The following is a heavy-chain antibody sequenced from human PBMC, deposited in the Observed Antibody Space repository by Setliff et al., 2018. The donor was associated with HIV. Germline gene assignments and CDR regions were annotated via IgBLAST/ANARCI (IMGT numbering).Heavy chain of an antibody. V-gene: IGHV4-59*12. D-gene: IGHD3-3*01. J-gene: IGHJ2*01. CDR1: GGSISSYY. CDR2: VYYDGST. CDR3: ARRAAHSIFGVLPPPDWYFDL. Sequence: SETLSLTCTVSGGSISSYYWSWIRQPPGKGLEWIGYVYYDGSTNYNPSLKSRVTISVDKSKSQFSLKLSSVTAADTAMYYCARRAAHSIFGVLPPPDWYFDLWGRGTLVTVPS.